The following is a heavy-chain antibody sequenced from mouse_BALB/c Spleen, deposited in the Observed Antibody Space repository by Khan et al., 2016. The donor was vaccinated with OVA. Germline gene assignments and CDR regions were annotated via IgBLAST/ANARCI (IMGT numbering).Heavy chain of an antibody. CDR2: IWDGGST. CDR1: GFSLSRYS. Sequence: QVQLKESGPGLVAPSQSLSITCTVSGFSLSRYSVHWVRQPPGKGLEWLGMIWDGGSTDYNSALKSRLSISKDNAKSQVFLKMNSLQTDDTAMYSGDRNLYYGSYYAMDYWGQGTSVTVSS. V-gene: IGHV2-6-4*01. J-gene: IGHJ4*01. CDR3: DRNLYYGSYYAMDY. D-gene: IGHD1-1*01.